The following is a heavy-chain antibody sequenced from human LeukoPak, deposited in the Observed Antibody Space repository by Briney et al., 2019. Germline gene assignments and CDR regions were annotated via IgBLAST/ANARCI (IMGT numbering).Heavy chain of an antibody. Sequence: GGSLRLSCVASGFTFSSYEMNWVRQAPGKGLEWVSYISSSGSTIYYADSVKGRFTISRDNAKNSLYLQMNSLRAEDTAVYYCARDDYDRQRSGGSYYYYYYMDVWGKGTTVTVSS. D-gene: IGHD3-3*01. CDR3: ARDDYDRQRSGGSYYYYYYMDV. V-gene: IGHV3-48*03. J-gene: IGHJ6*03. CDR2: ISSSGSTI. CDR1: GFTFSSYE.